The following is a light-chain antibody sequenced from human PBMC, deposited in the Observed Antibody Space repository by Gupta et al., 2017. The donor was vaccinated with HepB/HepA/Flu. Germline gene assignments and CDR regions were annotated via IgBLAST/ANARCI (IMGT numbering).Light chain of an antibody. J-gene: IGKJ4*01. CDR2: DAS. CDR3: QQRSNWPPGLT. CDR1: QSVSSY. Sequence: DIVLTQSPATLSLSPGERATLSCRASQSVSSYLAWYQQKPGQAPRLLIYDASNRATGIRARFSGSGSGTDFTLTISSLEPEDFAVYYCQQRSNWPPGLTFGGGTKVEIK. V-gene: IGKV3-11*01.